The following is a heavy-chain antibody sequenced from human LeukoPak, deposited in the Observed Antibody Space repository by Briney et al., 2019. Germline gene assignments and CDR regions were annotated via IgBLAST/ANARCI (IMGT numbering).Heavy chain of an antibody. V-gene: IGHV4-59*08. Sequence: PSETLSLTWTVSGXSIGSYYWSWIRQPPGKGLEWIGYIYYSGSTNYNPSLKSRVTISVDTSKTQFSLKLSSVTAADAAMYYCARQPHPRGYFDSWGQGTLVTVSS. CDR1: GXSIGSYY. CDR3: ARQPHPRGYFDS. J-gene: IGHJ4*02. D-gene: IGHD3-16*01. CDR2: IYYSGST.